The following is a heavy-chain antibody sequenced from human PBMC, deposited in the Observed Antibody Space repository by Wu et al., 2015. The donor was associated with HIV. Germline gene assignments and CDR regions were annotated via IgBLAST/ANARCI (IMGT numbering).Heavy chain of an antibody. CDR1: GGTFNDYV. J-gene: IGHJ4*02. CDR2: IIPEFPTV. Sequence: QVQLVQSGAEVKEPGASVKVSCKASGGTFNDYVFSWVRQAPGQGLEWVGRIIPEFPTVHTARKFQGRITITADESTSTAYMELSSLRSEDTAVYYCARGPKAGRSGNYDPFCFDYVGPGNPGHRLL. CDR3: ARGPKAGRSGNYDPFCFDY. D-gene: IGHD4-23*01. V-gene: IGHV1-69*13.